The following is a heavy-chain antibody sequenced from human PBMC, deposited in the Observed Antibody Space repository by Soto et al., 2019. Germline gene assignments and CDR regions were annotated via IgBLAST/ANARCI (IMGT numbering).Heavy chain of an antibody. Sequence: EVQLVQSGAEVKKPGESLKISCKGSGYSFTDYWIGWVRQMPGKGLEWMAIVYPGDSATRFNPSFQAQVTGSADKSITTAYLQWSSLGASDTAMYYCVKGGRYGSGPRHFDHWGQGTLVTVSS. J-gene: IGHJ4*02. D-gene: IGHD3-10*01. CDR1: GYSFTDYW. CDR3: VKGGRYGSGPRHFDH. CDR2: VYPGDSAT. V-gene: IGHV5-51*03.